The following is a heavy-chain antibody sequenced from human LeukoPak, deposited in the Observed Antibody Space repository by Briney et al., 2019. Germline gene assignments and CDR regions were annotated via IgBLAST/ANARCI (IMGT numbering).Heavy chain of an antibody. Sequence: GGSLRPSCAASGFTFSNYWMSWVRQAPGKGLEWVANIKQHGSEKYYVDSVKGRFTISRDNAKNSLYLQMNSLRADDTAVYYCARYGSSWNLDYWGQGTLVTVSS. CDR1: GFTFSNYW. CDR2: IKQHGSEK. V-gene: IGHV3-7*01. CDR3: ARYGSSWNLDY. D-gene: IGHD6-13*01. J-gene: IGHJ4*02.